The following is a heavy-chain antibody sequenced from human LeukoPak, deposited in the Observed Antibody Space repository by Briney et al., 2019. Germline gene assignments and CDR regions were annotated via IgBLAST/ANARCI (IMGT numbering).Heavy chain of an antibody. V-gene: IGHV3-30*18. CDR3: AKDPRTLRFLEWPSGFDY. CDR2: ISYDGSNK. J-gene: IGHJ4*02. D-gene: IGHD3-3*01. CDR1: GFTFSSYG. Sequence: PGGSLRLSCAASGFTFSSYGMHWVRQAPGKGLEWVAVISYDGSNKYYADSVKGRFTISRDNSKNTLYLQMNSLRAEDTAVYYCAKDPRTLRFLEWPSGFDYWGQGTLVTVSS.